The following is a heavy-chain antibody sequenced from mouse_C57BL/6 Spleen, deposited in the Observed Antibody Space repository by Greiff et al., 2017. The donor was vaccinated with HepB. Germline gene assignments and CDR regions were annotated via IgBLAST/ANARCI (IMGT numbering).Heavy chain of an antibody. Sequence: EVKLVESEGGLVQPGSSMKLSCTASGFTFSDYYMAWVRQVPEKGLEWVANINYDGSSTYYLDSLKSRFIISRDNAKNILYLQMSSLKSEDTATYYCARERGVATDAMDYWGQGTSVTVSS. CDR2: INYDGSST. CDR3: ARERGVATDAMDY. J-gene: IGHJ4*01. CDR1: GFTFSDYY. D-gene: IGHD1-1*01. V-gene: IGHV5-16*01.